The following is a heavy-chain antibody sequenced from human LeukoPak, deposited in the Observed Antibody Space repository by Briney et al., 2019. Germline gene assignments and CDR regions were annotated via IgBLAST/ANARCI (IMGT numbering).Heavy chain of an antibody. Sequence: GGSLRLSCAASGFTFSNAWMSWVRQAPGKGLEWVGRIKSKTDGGTTDYAAPVKGRFTISRDDSKNTLYLQMNSLKTEDTAVYYCTTDRASPSWDNVVVIAAIFVYWGQGTLVTVSS. CDR2: IKSKTDGGTT. CDR1: GFTFSNAW. D-gene: IGHD2-15*01. J-gene: IGHJ4*02. V-gene: IGHV3-15*01. CDR3: TTDRASPSWDNVVVIAAIFVY.